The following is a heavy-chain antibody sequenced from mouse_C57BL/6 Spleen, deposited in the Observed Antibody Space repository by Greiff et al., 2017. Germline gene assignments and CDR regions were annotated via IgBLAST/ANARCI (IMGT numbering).Heavy chain of an antibody. Sequence: QVQLQQPGTELVKPGASVKLSCKASGYTFTSYWMHWVKQRPGQGLEWIGNINPSNGGTNYNEKFKSKATLTVDKSSSTAYMQLSSLTSEDSAVYYRARDPYDYDAWFAYWGQGTLVTVSA. CDR3: ARDPYDYDAWFAY. CDR2: INPSNGGT. D-gene: IGHD2-4*01. J-gene: IGHJ3*01. CDR1: GYTFTSYW. V-gene: IGHV1-53*01.